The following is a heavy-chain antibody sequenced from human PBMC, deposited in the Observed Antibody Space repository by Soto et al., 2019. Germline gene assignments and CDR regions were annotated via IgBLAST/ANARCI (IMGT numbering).Heavy chain of an antibody. CDR2: IYPGDSDT. CDR1: GYSFTSYW. CDR3: ARVGLGIAVAGLDAFDI. Sequence: PRESLKISCKGSGYSFTSYWIGWVRQMPGKGLEWMGIIYPGDSDTRYSPSFQGQVTISADKSISTAYLQWSSLKASDTAMYYCARVGLGIAVAGLDAFDIWGQGTMVTVSS. D-gene: IGHD6-19*01. V-gene: IGHV5-51*01. J-gene: IGHJ3*02.